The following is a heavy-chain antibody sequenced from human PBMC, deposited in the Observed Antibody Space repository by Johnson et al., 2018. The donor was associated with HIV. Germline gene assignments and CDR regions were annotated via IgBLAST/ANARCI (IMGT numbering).Heavy chain of an antibody. CDR2: ITYDGTNK. CDR1: GFTFSNYA. V-gene: IGHV3-30*18. J-gene: IGHJ3*01. Sequence: QVQLVESGGGVVQPGRSLRLSCTASGFTFSNYAIHWVRQAPGKGLEWVAGITYDGTNKYYADSVKGRFTLSRDNSKNTLDLQMNSLTIEDTAVFYCAKTRMGGILDAFDLWGQGTMVIV. D-gene: IGHD3-10*01. CDR3: AKTRMGGILDAFDL.